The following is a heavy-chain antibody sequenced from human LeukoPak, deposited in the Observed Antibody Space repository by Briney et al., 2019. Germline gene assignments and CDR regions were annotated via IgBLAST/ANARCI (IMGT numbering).Heavy chain of an antibody. CDR1: GFTFSSYA. Sequence: PGGSLRLSCAASGFTFSSYAMSWVRQAPGKGLEWVSAISGSGGSTYYADSVKGRFTISRDDSKNTLYLQMNSLRAEDTAVYYCAKVLLGELSFPDYWGQGTLVTVSS. CDR3: AKVLLGELSFPDY. J-gene: IGHJ4*02. CDR2: ISGSGGST. D-gene: IGHD3-16*02. V-gene: IGHV3-23*01.